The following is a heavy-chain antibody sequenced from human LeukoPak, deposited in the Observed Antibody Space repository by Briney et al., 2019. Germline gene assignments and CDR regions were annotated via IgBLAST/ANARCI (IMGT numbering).Heavy chain of an antibody. CDR1: GYTFTSYG. CDR2: ISAYNGNT. D-gene: IGHD5-18*01. CDR3: ARDGGKDTAMVVGWFDP. J-gene: IGHJ5*02. Sequence: GASVKVSCKASGYTFTSYGISWVRQAPGQGLEWMGWISAYNGNTNYAQKLQGRVTMTTDTSTSTAYMELRSLRSDDTAVYYCARDGGKDTAMVVGWFDPWGQGTLVTVSS. V-gene: IGHV1-18*01.